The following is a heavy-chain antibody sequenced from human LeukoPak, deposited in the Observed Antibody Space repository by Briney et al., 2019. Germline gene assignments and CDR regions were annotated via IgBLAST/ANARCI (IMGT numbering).Heavy chain of an antibody. V-gene: IGHV3-30*02. CDR2: IRYDGSNK. CDR3: AARVKDYGDSYYYYYMDV. CDR1: GFTFSSYG. J-gene: IGHJ6*03. D-gene: IGHD4-17*01. Sequence: GGSLRLSCAASGFTFSSYGMHWVRQAPGKGLEWVAFIRYDGSNKYYADSVEGRFTISRDNSKNTLYLQMNSLRAEDTAVYYCAARVKDYGDSYYYYYMDVWGKGTTVTFSS.